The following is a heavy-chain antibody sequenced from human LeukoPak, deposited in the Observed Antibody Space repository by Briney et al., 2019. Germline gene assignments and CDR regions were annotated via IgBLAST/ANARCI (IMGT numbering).Heavy chain of an antibody. V-gene: IGHV1-3*01. J-gene: IGHJ5*02. D-gene: IGHD2-21*01. Sequence: ASVKVSCKASGYTFANYAIHWVRQAPGQRLEWMGWTNAANGNTKYSQNFQGRVTITRDTSASTAYMELSSLRSEDTAVYYCARVVATAGNWFDPWGQGTLVTVSS. CDR1: GYTFANYA. CDR3: ARVVATAGNWFDP. CDR2: TNAANGNT.